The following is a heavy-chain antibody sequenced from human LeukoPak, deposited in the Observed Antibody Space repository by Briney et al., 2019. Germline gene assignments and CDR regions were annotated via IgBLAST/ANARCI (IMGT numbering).Heavy chain of an antibody. CDR3: AISSGYLNY. V-gene: IGHV4-34*01. Sequence: PSETLSLTCAVYGGSFSGYYWSWIRQPPGKGLEWIGEINHSGSTNYNPSLKSRVTISVDTSKNQFSLKLSSVTAADTAVYYRAISSGYLNYWGQGTLVTVSS. J-gene: IGHJ4*02. D-gene: IGHD3-22*01. CDR1: GGSFSGYY. CDR2: INHSGST.